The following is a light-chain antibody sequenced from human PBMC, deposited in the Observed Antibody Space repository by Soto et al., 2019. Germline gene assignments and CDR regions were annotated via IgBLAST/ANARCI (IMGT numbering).Light chain of an antibody. J-gene: IGLJ1*01. CDR3: AAWDDSLNAYV. Sequence: QSVLTQLPSVSGTPGQRATISCSGSSSNIGSNTVNWYQQVPGTAPKLLIYGNHQRPSGVPDRFSGAKSGTSASLAISGLQSEDEADYYCAAWDDSLNAYVFGTGTKLTVL. V-gene: IGLV1-44*01. CDR1: SSNIGSNT. CDR2: GNH.